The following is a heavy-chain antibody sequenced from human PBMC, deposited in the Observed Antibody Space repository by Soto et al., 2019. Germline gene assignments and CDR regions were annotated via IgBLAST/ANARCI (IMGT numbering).Heavy chain of an antibody. J-gene: IGHJ5*02. CDR2: IIPIFGTA. CDR1: GGTFSSYA. D-gene: IGHD2-2*01. V-gene: IGHV1-69*06. CDR3: QLGFRSDTTGSRPYSWFDP. Sequence: SVKVSCKASGGTFSSYAISWVRQAPGQGLEWMGGIIPIFGTANYAQKFQGRVTITADKSTSTAYMELSSLRSEDTAVYYCQLGFRSDTTGSRPYSWFDPWGQGTLVTVSS.